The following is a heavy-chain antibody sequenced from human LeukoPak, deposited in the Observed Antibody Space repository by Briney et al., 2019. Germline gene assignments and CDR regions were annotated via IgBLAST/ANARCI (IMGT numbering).Heavy chain of an antibody. CDR2: IRYDGNTK. CDR1: GYIFRNYG. J-gene: IGHJ4*02. Sequence: GGSLRLSCAASGYIFRNYGMHWVRQAPGKGLEWVAFIRYDGNTKYYADSVEGRFSTSRDNSKNTLYLQMNSLRAEDTAVYYCAREGTHGDFDYWGQGTLVTVSS. CDR3: AREGTHGDFDY. V-gene: IGHV3-30*02.